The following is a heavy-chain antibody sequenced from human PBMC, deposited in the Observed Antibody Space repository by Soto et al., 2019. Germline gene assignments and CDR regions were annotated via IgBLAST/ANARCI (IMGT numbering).Heavy chain of an antibody. CDR3: AREQWLDTYNWFDT. CDR1: GGSISSYY. V-gene: IGHV4-59*01. D-gene: IGHD6-19*01. Sequence: PSETLSLTCTVSGGSISSYYWSWIRQPPGKGLEWIGYIYYSGSTNYNPSLKSRVTISVDTSKNQFSLKLSSVTAADTAVYYCAREQWLDTYNWFDTWGQGTLVTVSS. CDR2: IYYSGST. J-gene: IGHJ5*02.